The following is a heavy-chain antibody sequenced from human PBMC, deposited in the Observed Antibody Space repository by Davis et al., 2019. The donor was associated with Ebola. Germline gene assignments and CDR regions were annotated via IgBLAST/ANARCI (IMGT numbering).Heavy chain of an antibody. Sequence: PGGSLRLSCAASGFTFSSYGMHWVRQAPGKGLEWVAVISYDGSNKYYADSVKGRFTISRDNSKNTLYLQMNSLRAEDTAVYYCAKDRFSGGTTVTTVWFDPWGQGTLVTVSS. CDR2: ISYDGSNK. CDR3: AKDRFSGGTTVTTVWFDP. D-gene: IGHD4-17*01. CDR1: GFTFSSYG. J-gene: IGHJ5*02. V-gene: IGHV3-30*18.